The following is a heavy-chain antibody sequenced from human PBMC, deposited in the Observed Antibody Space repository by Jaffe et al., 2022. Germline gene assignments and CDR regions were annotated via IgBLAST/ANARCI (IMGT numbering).Heavy chain of an antibody. Sequence: QVQLQESGPGLVKPSETLSLTCTVSGDSVSSDTYYWNWIRQPPGRGLEWIGYISSGGSTNYNPSLQSRVTISGDTSKKQFSLKMTSVTPADAAVYYCARTGTHYYYTSGGSRRPWFDAFDIWGQGTMVAV. CDR2: ISSGGST. CDR1: GDSVSSDTYY. V-gene: IGHV4-61*01. J-gene: IGHJ3*02. CDR3: ARTGTHYYYTSGGSRRPWFDAFDI. D-gene: IGHD3-10*01.